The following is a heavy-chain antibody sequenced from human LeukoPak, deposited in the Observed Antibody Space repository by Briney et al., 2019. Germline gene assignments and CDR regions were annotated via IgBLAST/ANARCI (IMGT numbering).Heavy chain of an antibody. D-gene: IGHD6-19*01. Sequence: PGGSLRLSCAASGFTFSSYSMNWVRQAPGKGLEWVSSISSSSSYIYYADSVKGRFTISRDNAKDSLYLQMNSLRAEDTAVYYCARDRDSSGAFDIWGQGTMVTVSS. CDR1: GFTFSSYS. V-gene: IGHV3-21*01. CDR3: ARDRDSSGAFDI. J-gene: IGHJ3*02. CDR2: ISSSSSYI.